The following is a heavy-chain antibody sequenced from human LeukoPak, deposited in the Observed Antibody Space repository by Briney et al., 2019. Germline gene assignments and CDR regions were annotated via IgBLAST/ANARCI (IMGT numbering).Heavy chain of an antibody. D-gene: IGHD1-26*01. CDR2: ISGSGGST. CDR3: ARAGGWHWFDP. J-gene: IGHJ5*02. V-gene: IGHV3-23*01. CDR1: GFTFSSYA. Sequence: GGSLRLSCAAPGFTFSSYAMSWVRQAPGKGLEWVSAISGSGGSTYYADAGKGRFTISRYNSKNKVYLQMHNISVDTTAVYYCARAGGWHWFDPWGQGTLVTVSS.